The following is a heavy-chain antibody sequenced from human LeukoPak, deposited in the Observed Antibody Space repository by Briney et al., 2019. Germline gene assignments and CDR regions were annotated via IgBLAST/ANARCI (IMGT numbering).Heavy chain of an antibody. Sequence: SETLSLTCTVSGGSIWTSDYYWGCIRQFPGKGLEWIGTISDGGSTYYNPSLESRVIISVDTSKNQFSLKLSSVTAADTAVYYCVRHCCSTPSKRTFDIWGQGTLVTVSS. V-gene: IGHV4-39*01. J-gene: IGHJ3*02. D-gene: IGHD2-2*01. CDR1: GGSIWTSDYY. CDR3: VRHCCSTPSKRTFDI. CDR2: ISDGGST.